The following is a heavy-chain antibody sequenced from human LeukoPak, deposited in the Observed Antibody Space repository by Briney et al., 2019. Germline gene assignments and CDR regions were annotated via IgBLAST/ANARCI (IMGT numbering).Heavy chain of an antibody. D-gene: IGHD2-15*01. CDR3: ARGALDAATPFDS. CDR2: IKEDGSEK. Sequence: GGSLRLSCAASGFTFSTYWMSWVRQAPGKGLEWVANIKEDGSEKYYVDSVKGRFTVSRDNAKNSLYLQMNSLRPEDTAVYYCARGALDAATPFDSWGQGTLVTVSS. J-gene: IGHJ5*01. CDR1: GFTFSTYW. V-gene: IGHV3-7*01.